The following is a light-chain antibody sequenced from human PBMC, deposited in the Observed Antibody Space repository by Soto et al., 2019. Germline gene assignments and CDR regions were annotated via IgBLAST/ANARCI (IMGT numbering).Light chain of an antibody. CDR2: DVS. V-gene: IGLV2-11*01. J-gene: IGLJ3*02. Sequence: QSALTQPRSVSGSPGQSVTISCTGTSSDVGGYTHVSWYQQHPGKAPKLIIYDVSKWPSGVPGRFSGSKSGNTASLTISGLQAEDEADYYCSSYTSSSTWVFGGGTKLTVL. CDR3: SSYTSSSTWV. CDR1: SSDVGGYTH.